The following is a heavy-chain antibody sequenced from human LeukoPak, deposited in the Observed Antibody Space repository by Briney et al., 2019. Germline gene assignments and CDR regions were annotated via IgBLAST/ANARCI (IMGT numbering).Heavy chain of an antibody. CDR1: GGSFSGYY. CDR2: INHSGST. CDR3: ARARAMVDY. Sequence: SETLSLTCAVYGGSFSGYYWSWIRQPPGKGLEWIGEINHSGSTNYNPFLKSRVTISVDTSKNQFSLKLSSVTAADTAVYYCARARAMVDYWGQGTLVTVSS. J-gene: IGHJ4*02. V-gene: IGHV4-34*01. D-gene: IGHD5-18*01.